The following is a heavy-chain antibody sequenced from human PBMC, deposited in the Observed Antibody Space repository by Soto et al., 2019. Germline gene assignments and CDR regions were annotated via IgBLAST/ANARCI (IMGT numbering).Heavy chain of an antibody. D-gene: IGHD2-15*01. J-gene: IGHJ6*02. CDR2: INPNSGGT. CDR1: GYTFTGYY. Sequence: ASVKVSCKASGYTFTGYYMRWVRQAPGQGLEWMGWINPNSGGTNYAQKFQGGVTMTRDTSMSTAYMELSRMRSDDTAVYYCASVGYCSGGRCYSAHTAMVHNYYYGMDVWGQGTTVTVSS. V-gene: IGHV1-2*02. CDR3: ASVGYCSGGRCYSAHTAMVHNYYYGMDV.